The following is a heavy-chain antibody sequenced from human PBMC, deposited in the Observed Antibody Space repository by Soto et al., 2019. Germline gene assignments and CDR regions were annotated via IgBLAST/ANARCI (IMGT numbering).Heavy chain of an antibody. J-gene: IGHJ4*02. V-gene: IGHV3-23*01. CDR1: EFSFSPNA. CDR2: ISGDSTAT. CDR3: AKLRGSHWYSLCFDY. D-gene: IGHD3-16*01. Sequence: EVQLLESGGGLVQPGGSLRLSCAASEFSFSPNAMSWVRQAPEKGLEWVSSISGDSTATFYADSVKGRFTISRDNSRNTLYLQLSSLKAEDTALSYCAKLRGSHWYSLCFDYWGPGTLVTVSS.